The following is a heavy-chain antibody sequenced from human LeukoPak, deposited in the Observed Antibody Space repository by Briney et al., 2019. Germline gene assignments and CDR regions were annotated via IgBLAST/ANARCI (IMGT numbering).Heavy chain of an antibody. CDR1: GFTFSNYG. CDR2: ISSSSSTI. V-gene: IGHV3-48*04. J-gene: IGHJ5*02. CDR3: ARDRGSWFDP. Sequence: PGGSLRLSCGASGFTFSNYGMHWVRQAPGKGLEWVSYISSSSSTIYYADSVKGRFTISRDNAKNSLYLQMNSLRAEDTAVYYCARDRGSWFDPWGQGTLVTVSS.